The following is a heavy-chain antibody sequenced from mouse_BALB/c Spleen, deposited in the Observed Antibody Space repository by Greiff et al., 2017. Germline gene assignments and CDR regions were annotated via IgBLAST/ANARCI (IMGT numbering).Heavy chain of an antibody. J-gene: IGHJ2*01. CDR3: ARALYYGYDRPHFDY. CDR1: GFTFSSYA. CDR2: ISSGGSYT. V-gene: IGHV5-9-4*01. D-gene: IGHD2-2*01. Sequence: DVKLVESGGGLVKPGGSLKLSCAASGFTFSSYAMSWVRQSPEKRLEWVAEISSGGSYTYYPDTVTGRFTISRDNAKNTLYREMSSLRSEDTAMYYCARALYYGYDRPHFDYWGQGTTLTVSS.